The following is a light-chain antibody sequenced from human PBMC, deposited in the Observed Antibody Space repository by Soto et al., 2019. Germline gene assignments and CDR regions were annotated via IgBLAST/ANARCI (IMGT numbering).Light chain of an antibody. CDR1: QYINTR. Sequence: EIVLTQSPATLSSFPGDRVTLSCRASQYINTRLAWYQHRPGQAPRLLIYQTSIRAAGIPARFSASGTGTDFTLTISSLQSEDFVVYYCQQYNNWPLTFGGGTKVDIK. CDR2: QTS. V-gene: IGKV3D-15*01. J-gene: IGKJ4*01. CDR3: QQYNNWPLT.